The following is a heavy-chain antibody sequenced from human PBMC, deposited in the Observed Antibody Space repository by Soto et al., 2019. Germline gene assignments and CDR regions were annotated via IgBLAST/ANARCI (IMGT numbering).Heavy chain of an antibody. J-gene: IGHJ4*02. CDR1: GYSLTKDW. V-gene: IGHV5-51*01. CDR3: ARHIYYDSRVGYFDF. Sequence: PVESLKISCNGSGYSLTKDWIGWGRQMPWKGLEWMGVIYPGDSDTIYIPSFQGQVTISADKSTSTAYLQWSSLKASDTAMYYCARHIYYDSRVGYFDFWGQGALVTVSS. CDR2: IYPGDSDT. D-gene: IGHD3-22*01.